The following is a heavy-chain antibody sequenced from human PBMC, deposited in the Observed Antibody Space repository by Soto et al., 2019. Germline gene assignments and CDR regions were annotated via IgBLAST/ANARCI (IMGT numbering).Heavy chain of an antibody. CDR3: AKVDYGSGSMVTFDI. CDR1: GFTFSDYY. D-gene: IGHD3-10*01. J-gene: IGHJ3*02. V-gene: IGHV3-23*01. CDR2: ISGSGGST. Sequence: GGSLRLSCAASGFTFSDYYMGWIRQAPGKGLEWVSAISGSGGSTYYADSVKGRFTISRDNSKNTLYLQMNSLRAEDTAVYYCAKVDYGSGSMVTFDIWGQGTMVTVSS.